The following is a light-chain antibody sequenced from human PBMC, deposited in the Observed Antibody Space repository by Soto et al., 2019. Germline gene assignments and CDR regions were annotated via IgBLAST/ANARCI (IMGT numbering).Light chain of an antibody. Sequence: EIVLTQSPGTLSLSPGERATLSCRASQSVSSSYLAWYQRKPGQAPRLLIYGASSRATGIPDRFSGSGSGTDFTLTISRLEPEDSAVYYCQQYGSSRTFGQGTKVEIK. V-gene: IGKV3-20*01. CDR1: QSVSSSY. CDR2: GAS. CDR3: QQYGSSRT. J-gene: IGKJ1*01.